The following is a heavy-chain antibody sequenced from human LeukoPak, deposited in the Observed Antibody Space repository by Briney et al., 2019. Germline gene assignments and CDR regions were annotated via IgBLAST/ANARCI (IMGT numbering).Heavy chain of an antibody. CDR1: GYSFTSYW. CDR3: ARLSGYSNATLVPHFDY. D-gene: IGHD5-18*01. J-gene: IGHJ4*02. V-gene: IGHV5-51*01. CDR2: IYPGDSDT. Sequence: GESLRISCKGSGYSFTSYWIGWVRQMPGKGLEWMGIIYPGDSDTRYSPSFQGQVTISADKSISTAYLQWSSLKASDTAMYYCARLSGYSNATLVPHFDYWGQGTLVTVSS.